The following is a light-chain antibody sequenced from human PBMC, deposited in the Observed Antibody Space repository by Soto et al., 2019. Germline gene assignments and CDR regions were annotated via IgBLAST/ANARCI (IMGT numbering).Light chain of an antibody. CDR2: EVS. J-gene: IGLJ1*01. CDR3: SSSTTSSTLLYV. V-gene: IGLV2-14*01. Sequence: QSALTQPASMSGSPGQSITISCTGTSSDVGGYNSVSWYQQHPGKAPKLMIYEVSNRPSGVSNRFSGSKSGNTASLTISGLQAEDEADYYCSSSTTSSTLLYVFGTGTKLTVL. CDR1: SSDVGGYNS.